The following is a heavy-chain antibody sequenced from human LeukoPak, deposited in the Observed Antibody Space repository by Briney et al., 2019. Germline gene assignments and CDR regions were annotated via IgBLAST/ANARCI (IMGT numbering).Heavy chain of an antibody. D-gene: IGHD1-1*01. CDR2: ISGTGGAT. Sequence: PGGSLRLSCAASGFTFSNYAMSWFRQAPGKGLEWVSAISGTGGATYYADSVKGRFTISRDNSKNTLYLQMNSLRAEDTAVYYCANNDRGTLDYWGQGTLVTVSS. J-gene: IGHJ4*02. CDR3: ANNDRGTLDY. CDR1: GFTFSNYA. V-gene: IGHV3-23*01.